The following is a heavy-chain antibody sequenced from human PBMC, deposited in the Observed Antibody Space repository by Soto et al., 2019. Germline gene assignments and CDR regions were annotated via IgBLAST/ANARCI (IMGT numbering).Heavy chain of an antibody. CDR1: GGTFSTSA. Sequence: QVQLVQSGAEVKKPGSSVKVSCKASGGTFSTSAISWVRQAPGQGLEWVGGIMPVFATPDYAQKFQGRVTITADESTTTANLELTSLRTDDTAVYYCARDKDRQQLGGNYYYILDVWCQGTAITVSS. J-gene: IGHJ6*02. V-gene: IGHV1-69*12. D-gene: IGHD3-3*02. CDR3: ARDKDRQQLGGNYYYILDV. CDR2: IMPVFATP.